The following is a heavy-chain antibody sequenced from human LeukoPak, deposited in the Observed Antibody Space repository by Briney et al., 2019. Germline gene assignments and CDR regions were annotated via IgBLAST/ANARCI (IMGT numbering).Heavy chain of an antibody. V-gene: IGHV3-21*01. Sequence: GGSLRLSCAASGFTFSSYSMNWVRQAPGKGLEWVSSISSSSNYIYYADSVKGRVTISRDNAKNSLYLQMNSLRAEDTAVYYCARAALGSSSWYEYYYYMDVWGKGTTVTVSS. CDR3: ARAALGSSSWYEYYYYMDV. D-gene: IGHD6-13*01. CDR1: GFTFSSYS. CDR2: ISSSSNYI. J-gene: IGHJ6*03.